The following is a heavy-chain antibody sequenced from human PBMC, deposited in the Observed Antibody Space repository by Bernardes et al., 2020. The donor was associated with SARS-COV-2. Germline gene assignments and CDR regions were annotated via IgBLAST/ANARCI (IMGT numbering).Heavy chain of an antibody. J-gene: IGHJ4*02. Sequence: GGSLRLSCAGSGFTFNNHAMSWVRQAPGKGLEWVSTLSGSADKTYYADSVKGRFAVSRDNSKNTLYLQMNSLRAEDTAVYYCAKDPTRSPSGYFDLWGQGTLVTVSS. D-gene: IGHD3-22*01. V-gene: IGHV3-23*01. CDR1: GFTFNNHA. CDR2: LSGSADKT. CDR3: AKDPTRSPSGYFDL.